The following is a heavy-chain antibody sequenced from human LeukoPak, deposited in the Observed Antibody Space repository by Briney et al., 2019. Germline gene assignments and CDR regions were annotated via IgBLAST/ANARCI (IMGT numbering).Heavy chain of an antibody. J-gene: IGHJ4*02. CDR1: GGSISSSSYY. Sequence: KTSETLSLTCTVSGGSISSSSYYWGWIRQPPGKGLEWIGSIYYSGSTYYNPSLKSRVTISVDTSKNQFSLKLSSVTAADTAVYFKQRTAYDILTGYYNVDYWGQGTLVTVSS. D-gene: IGHD3-9*01. V-gene: IGHV4-39*01. CDR2: IYYSGST. CDR3: QRTAYDILTGYYNVDY.